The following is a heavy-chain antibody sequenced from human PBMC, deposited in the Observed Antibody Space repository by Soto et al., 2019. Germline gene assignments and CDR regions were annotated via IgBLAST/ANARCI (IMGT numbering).Heavy chain of an antibody. CDR2: INPNSGGT. J-gene: IGHJ4*02. V-gene: IGHV1-2*04. Sequence: ASVQVSCKASGYTFTGYYMHWVRQAPGQGLEWMGWINPNSGGTNYAQKFQGWVTMTRDTSISTAYMELSRLRSDDTAVYYCARGASSVSGKGFDYWGQGTLVTVSS. CDR1: GYTFTGYY. D-gene: IGHD6-25*01. CDR3: ARGASSVSGKGFDY.